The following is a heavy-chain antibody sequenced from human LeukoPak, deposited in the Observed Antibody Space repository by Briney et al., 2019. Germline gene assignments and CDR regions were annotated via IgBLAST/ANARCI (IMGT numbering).Heavy chain of an antibody. CDR3: ARGPMVRGADY. CDR2: ISAYNGNT. J-gene: IGHJ4*02. CDR1: GYTFTSYS. Sequence: ASVKVSCKASGYTFTSYSISWVRQAPGQGLEWMGWISAYNGNTNYAQKLQGRVTMTTDTSTSTAYMGLSSLRSEDTAVYYCARGPMVRGADYWGQGTLVTVSS. V-gene: IGHV1-18*01. D-gene: IGHD3-10*01.